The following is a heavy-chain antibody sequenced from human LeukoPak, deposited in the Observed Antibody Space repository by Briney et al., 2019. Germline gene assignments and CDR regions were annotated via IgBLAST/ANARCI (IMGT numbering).Heavy chain of an antibody. Sequence: SLRLSCAASGFTFSSYWMNWARQAPGKGLEWVASINHNGNVNYYVDSVKGRFTISRDNAKNTLYLKMNTLRAEDTAIYFCARGGFTGTSCPYFDYWGQGTLVTVSS. V-gene: IGHV3-7*01. CDR2: INHNGNVN. CDR1: GFTFSSYW. CDR3: ARGGFTGTSCPYFDY. D-gene: IGHD2-2*01. J-gene: IGHJ4*02.